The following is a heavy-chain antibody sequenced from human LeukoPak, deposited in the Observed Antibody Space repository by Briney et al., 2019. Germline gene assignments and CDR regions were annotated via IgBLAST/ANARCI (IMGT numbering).Heavy chain of an antibody. J-gene: IGHJ3*02. D-gene: IGHD3-22*01. CDR3: ARGPYDSSGYYDAFDI. CDR1: GGSISSYY. V-gene: IGHV4-59*12. Sequence: SETLSLTCTVSGGSISSYYWSWIRQPPGKGLEWIGYIYYSGSTYYNPSLKSRVTISVDTSKNQFSLKLSSVTAADTAVYYCARGPYDSSGYYDAFDIWGQGTMVTVSS. CDR2: IYYSGST.